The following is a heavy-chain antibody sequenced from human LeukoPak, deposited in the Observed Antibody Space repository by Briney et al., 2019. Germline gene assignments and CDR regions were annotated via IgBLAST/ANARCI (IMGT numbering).Heavy chain of an antibody. CDR1: GFTFSSYA. CDR2: ISGSGGST. D-gene: IGHD3-22*01. CDR3: AKDRRGSYYDSSGYYSRPRFDY. J-gene: IGHJ4*02. Sequence: GGSLRLSCAASGFTFSSYAMSWVRQAPGKGLEWVSAISGSGGSTYYADSVKGRFTISRGNSKNTLYLQMNSLRAEDTAVYYCAKDRRGSYYDSSGYYSRPRFDYWGQGTLVTVSS. V-gene: IGHV3-23*01.